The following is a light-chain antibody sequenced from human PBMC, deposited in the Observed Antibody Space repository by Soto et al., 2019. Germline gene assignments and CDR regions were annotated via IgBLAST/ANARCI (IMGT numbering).Light chain of an antibody. CDR2: DNN. CDR1: SSNIGNNY. J-gene: IGLJ2*01. CDR3: ATWDGSLPGEV. Sequence: QSVLTQSPSVSASPGQKVTISCSGSSSNIGNNYVSWYQQVPGTAPKLLIYDNNNRPSGIPDRFSGSKSGTSGTLDITGLQTGDEDDYYCATWDGSLPGEVFGGGTKLTVL. V-gene: IGLV1-51*01.